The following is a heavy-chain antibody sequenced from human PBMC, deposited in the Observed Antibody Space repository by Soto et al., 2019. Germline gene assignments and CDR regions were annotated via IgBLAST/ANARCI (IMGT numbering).Heavy chain of an antibody. Sequence: QVQLVQSGAEEKKPGASVKVSCKASGYTFTSYAMHWVRQATGQRLEWMGWINAGNGNTKYSQKFQGRVTITRDTAASTADLELSSLRSEDTAVYYCAWSIVVVTTLDYWGQGTLVTVSS. J-gene: IGHJ4*02. CDR3: AWSIVVVTTLDY. CDR1: GYTFTSYA. D-gene: IGHD2-21*02. V-gene: IGHV1-3*05. CDR2: INAGNGNT.